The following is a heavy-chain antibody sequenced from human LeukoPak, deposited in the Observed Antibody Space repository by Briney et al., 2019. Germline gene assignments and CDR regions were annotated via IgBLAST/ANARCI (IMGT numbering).Heavy chain of an antibody. CDR1: GFTFSGSA. D-gene: IGHD3-10*01. Sequence: GGSLKLSCAASGFTFSGSAMHWVRQAPGKGLEWVAVISYDGSNKYYADSVKGRFTISRDNSKNTLYLQMNSLRAEDTAVYYCARIDYYGSEKADYWGQGTLVTVSS. J-gene: IGHJ4*02. CDR2: ISYDGSNK. V-gene: IGHV3-30*04. CDR3: ARIDYYGSEKADY.